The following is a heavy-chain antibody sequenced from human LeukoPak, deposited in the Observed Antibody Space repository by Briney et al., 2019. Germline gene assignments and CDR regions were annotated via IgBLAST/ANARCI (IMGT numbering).Heavy chain of an antibody. CDR1: GFTFSTYT. CDR3: AKDRAGTPWAD. CDR2: INGRGGDT. D-gene: IGHD1-1*01. Sequence: GGSLRLCCAASGFTFSTYTMTWVRQAPGKGLECVSTINGRGGDTYYADSVKGRFTISRDNSRNTVYLQMNSLRAEDTAVYYCAKDRAGTPWADWGQGTLVTVSS. J-gene: IGHJ4*02. V-gene: IGHV3-23*01.